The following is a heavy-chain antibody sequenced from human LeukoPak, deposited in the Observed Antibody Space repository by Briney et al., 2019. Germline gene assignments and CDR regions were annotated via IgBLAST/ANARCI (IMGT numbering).Heavy chain of an antibody. J-gene: IGHJ4*02. CDR3: ARGKLIEYYYDSSGYYHY. V-gene: IGHV1-18*01. Sequence: ASVKVSCKASGYTFTSYGISWVRQAPGQGLEWMGWISAYNGNTNYAQKLQGRVTMTTDTSTSTAYMELRSLRSDDTAVYYCARGKLIEYYYDSSGYYHYWGQGTLVTVSS. CDR2: ISAYNGNT. CDR1: GYTFTSYG. D-gene: IGHD3-22*01.